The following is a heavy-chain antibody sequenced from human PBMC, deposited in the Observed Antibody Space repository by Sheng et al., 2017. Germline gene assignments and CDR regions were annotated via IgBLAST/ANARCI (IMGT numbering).Heavy chain of an antibody. V-gene: IGHV4-39*07. Sequence: QLQLQESGPGLVKPSETLSLTCTVSGGSSSSSSYYWGWIRQPPGKGLEWIGSINYSGSTYYNPSLKSRVTISVDTSKKQISLKLSLCDRRGRPAVYYCARTGAGGWGDVRLTWYFDLVGPW. CDR3: ARTGAGGWGDVRLTWYFDL. D-gene: IGHD5-12*01. J-gene: IGHJ2*01. CDR2: INYSGST. CDR1: GGSSSSSSYY.